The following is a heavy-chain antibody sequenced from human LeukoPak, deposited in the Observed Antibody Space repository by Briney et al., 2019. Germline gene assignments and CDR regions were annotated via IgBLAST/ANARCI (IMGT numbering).Heavy chain of an antibody. J-gene: IGHJ4*02. CDR1: GFTFSSYG. Sequence: GRSLRLSCAASGFTFSSYGFHWVRRAPGKGLEWVAVIWYDGSNKYHGDSVKGRFTISRDNSRNTVYLQMNSLRAEDTAVYYCARAESLAAAGTGYFDYWGQGTLVTVSS. CDR3: ARAESLAAAGTGYFDY. V-gene: IGHV3-33*01. D-gene: IGHD6-13*01. CDR2: IWYDGSNK.